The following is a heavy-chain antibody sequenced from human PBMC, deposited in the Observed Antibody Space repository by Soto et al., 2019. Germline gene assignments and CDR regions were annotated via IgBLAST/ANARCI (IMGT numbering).Heavy chain of an antibody. CDR2: INPNSGGT. CDR1: GYTFTGYH. Sequence: ASVKVSCKASGYTFTGYHMHWVRQAPGQGLEWMGWINPNSGGTNYAQKFQGWVTMTRDTSISTAYMELSRLRSDDTAVYYCARVYYDILTGRYYYFGMYVCAQGTTVTGSS. J-gene: IGHJ6*02. CDR3: ARVYYDILTGRYYYFGMYV. V-gene: IGHV1-2*04. D-gene: IGHD3-9*01.